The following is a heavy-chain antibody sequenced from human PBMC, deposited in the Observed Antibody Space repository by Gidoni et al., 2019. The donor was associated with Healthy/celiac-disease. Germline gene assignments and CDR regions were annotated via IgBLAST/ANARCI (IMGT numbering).Heavy chain of an antibody. Sequence: EVQLVESGGGLVQPGGSLRLSCAASGFTFSSYDMPWVRQATGKGLEWVSAIGTAGDTYYPGSVKGRFTISRENAKNSLYLQMNSLRAGDTAVYYCARGSLSSRGIAAAGTPPLFDPWGQGTLVTVSS. CDR2: IGTAGDT. CDR3: ARGSLSSRGIAAAGTPPLFDP. V-gene: IGHV3-13*04. J-gene: IGHJ5*02. CDR1: GFTFSSYD. D-gene: IGHD6-13*01.